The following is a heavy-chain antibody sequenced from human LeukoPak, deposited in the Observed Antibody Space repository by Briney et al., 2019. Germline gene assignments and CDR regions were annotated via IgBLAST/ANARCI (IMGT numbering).Heavy chain of an antibody. J-gene: IGHJ4*02. Sequence: GGSLRLSCAASDFSFITYAMSWVRQAPGKGLEWVSTISSGGDATYYADSVKGRFTISRDNSKNTLFLQMNNLRVEDMAVLYCAKDWNWAIDYWGQGTLVTVSS. CDR1: DFSFITYA. CDR3: AKDWNWAIDY. V-gene: IGHV3-23*01. CDR2: ISSGGDAT. D-gene: IGHD1-7*01.